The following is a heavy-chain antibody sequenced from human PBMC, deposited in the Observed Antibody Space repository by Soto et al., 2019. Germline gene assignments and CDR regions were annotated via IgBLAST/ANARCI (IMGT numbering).Heavy chain of an antibody. CDR1: GGSISSYS. V-gene: IGHV4-59*01. CDR3: ARARSGWYLDY. CDR2: IYYSGST. J-gene: IGHJ4*02. D-gene: IGHD6-19*01. Sequence: SETLSLTCTVSGGSISSYSWSWIRQPPGKGLEWIGYIYYSGSTNYNPSLKSRVTISVDTSKNQFSLKLSSVTAADTAVYYCARARSGWYLDYWGQGTLVTVSS.